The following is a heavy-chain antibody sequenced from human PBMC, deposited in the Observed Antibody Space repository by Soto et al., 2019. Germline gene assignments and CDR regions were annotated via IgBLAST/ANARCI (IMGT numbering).Heavy chain of an antibody. Sequence: GSLRLSCAASGFTFSSYGMHWVRQAPGKGLEWVAVISYDGSNKYYADSVKGRFTISRDNSKNTLYLQINNLRADDTALYYCAKGFDFWSGPGDYWGQGTLVTVSS. CDR3: AKGFDFWSGPGDY. V-gene: IGHV3-30*18. CDR1: GFTFSSYG. J-gene: IGHJ4*02. CDR2: ISYDGSNK. D-gene: IGHD3-3*01.